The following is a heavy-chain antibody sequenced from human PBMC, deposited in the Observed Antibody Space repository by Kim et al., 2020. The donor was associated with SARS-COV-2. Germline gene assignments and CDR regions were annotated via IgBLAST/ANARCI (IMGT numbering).Heavy chain of an antibody. Sequence: SETLSPTCTVSGGSISSYYWSWIRQPPGKGLEWIGYIYYSGSTNHNPSLKSRVTISVDTSKNQFSLKLSSVTAADTAVYYCARRGSSSGESDYWGQGTLVTVSS. J-gene: IGHJ4*02. CDR1: GGSISSYY. CDR3: ARRGSSSGESDY. D-gene: IGHD6-13*01. CDR2: IYYSGST. V-gene: IGHV4-59*08.